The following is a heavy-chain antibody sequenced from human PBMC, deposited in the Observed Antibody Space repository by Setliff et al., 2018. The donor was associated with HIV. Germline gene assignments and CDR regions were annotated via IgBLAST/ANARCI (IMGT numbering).Heavy chain of an antibody. CDR1: GASVSDHH. V-gene: IGHV4-4*07. Sequence: KPSETLSLTCSVSGASVSDHHWTWIRQTAEKRLEYIGRIRFSGGSNYNPSLSSRVTMSVDTSNNQFSLRLKSVTSADTAVYYCARLRSSNGLFCLLDSWGQGTRVTVSS. J-gene: IGHJ4*02. CDR2: IRFSGGS. CDR3: ARLRSSNGLFCLLDS. D-gene: IGHD2-8*01.